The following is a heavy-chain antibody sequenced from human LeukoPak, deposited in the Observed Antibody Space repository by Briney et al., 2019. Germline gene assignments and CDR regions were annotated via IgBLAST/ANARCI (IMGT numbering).Heavy chain of an antibody. Sequence: SETLSLTCAVYGGSFSGYYWSWIRQPPGKGLEWIGGINHSGSTNYNPSLKSRVTISVDTSKNQFSLKLSSVTAADTAAYYCARDQWELHSGRYFDYWGQGTLVTVSS. CDR1: GGSFSGYY. CDR2: INHSGST. J-gene: IGHJ4*02. CDR3: ARDQWELHSGRYFDY. D-gene: IGHD1-26*01. V-gene: IGHV4-34*01.